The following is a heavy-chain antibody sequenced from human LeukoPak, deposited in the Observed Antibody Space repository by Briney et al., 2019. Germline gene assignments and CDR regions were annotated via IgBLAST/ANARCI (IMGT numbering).Heavy chain of an antibody. CDR2: INHSGST. CDR1: GGSFSGYY. Sequence: SETLSLTCAVYGGSFSGYYWSWIRQPPGKGLEWIGEINHSGSTNYNPSLKSRVTISVDTSKNQFSLKLSSVTAADTAVYYCARDNIVVVPAAMFTYCYYGMDVWGQGTTVTVSS. V-gene: IGHV4-34*01. J-gene: IGHJ6*02. CDR3: ARDNIVVVPAAMFTYCYYGMDV. D-gene: IGHD2-2*01.